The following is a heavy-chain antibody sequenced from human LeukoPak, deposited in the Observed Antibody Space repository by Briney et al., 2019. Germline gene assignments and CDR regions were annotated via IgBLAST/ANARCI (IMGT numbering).Heavy chain of an antibody. V-gene: IGHV3-30*04. Sequence: GGSLRLSCAASGFIFSSYAMHWVRQAPGKGLEWVAVISDDGSKGYYADSVKGRFTISRENSKNVLYLQMSSLRAEDTAVYYCAKDYNRGLPDYWGQGTLVIVSS. CDR3: AKDYNRGLPDY. J-gene: IGHJ4*02. CDR1: GFIFSSYA. CDR2: ISDDGSKG. D-gene: IGHD2-21*01.